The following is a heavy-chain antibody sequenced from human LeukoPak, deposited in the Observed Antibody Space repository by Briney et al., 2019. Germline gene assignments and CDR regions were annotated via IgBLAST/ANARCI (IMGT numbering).Heavy chain of an antibody. Sequence: GGSLRLSCAASGFTFSSYWMSWVRQAPGKGLEWVANIKQDGSEKYYVDSVKGRFTISRDNAKNSLYLQMNSLRAEDTAVYYCAKDREVSPNYYGMDVWGQGTTVTVSS. CDR2: IKQDGSEK. CDR3: AKDREVSPNYYGMDV. V-gene: IGHV3-7*01. CDR1: GFTFSSYW. J-gene: IGHJ6*02. D-gene: IGHD2-8*01.